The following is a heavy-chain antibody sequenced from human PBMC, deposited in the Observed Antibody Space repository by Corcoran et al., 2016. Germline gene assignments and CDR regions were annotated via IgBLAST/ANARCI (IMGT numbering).Heavy chain of an antibody. Sequence: QVQLVQSGAEVKKPGASVKVSCKASGYTFTSYYMHWVRQAPGQGLEWMGIINPSGGSTSYAQKLQARVTMNRETSTSTGYMELSSLRSEDTAVYYCARGDITIFLYYYYGMDVWGQWTTVTVSS. J-gene: IGHJ6*02. CDR2: INPSGGST. V-gene: IGHV1-46*01. CDR1: GYTFTSYY. CDR3: ARGDITIFLYYYYGMDV. D-gene: IGHD3-9*01.